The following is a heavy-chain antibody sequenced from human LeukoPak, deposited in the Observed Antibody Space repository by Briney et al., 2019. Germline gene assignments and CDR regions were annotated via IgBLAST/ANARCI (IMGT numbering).Heavy chain of an antibody. Sequence: SQTLSLTCAISGDSVSNNGASWNWIRQSPSRGLEWLGRTYYRTRWYFDYAVSVRSRATINPDTSKNQFSLQLDSVTPEDTAVYYCARGGTGWYVSVFDPWGQGTLVTVSS. D-gene: IGHD6-19*01. V-gene: IGHV6-1*01. J-gene: IGHJ5*02. CDR3: ARGGTGWYVSVFDP. CDR1: GDSVSNNGAS. CDR2: TYYRTRWYF.